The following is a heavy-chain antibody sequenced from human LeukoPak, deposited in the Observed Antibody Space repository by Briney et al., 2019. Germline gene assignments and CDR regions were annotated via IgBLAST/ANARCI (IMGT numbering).Heavy chain of an antibody. CDR2: IGGSDNIV. J-gene: IGHJ5*02. Sequence: GGSLRLSCATSGFNFHEFYMSWIRQAPGKGLEWVADIGGSDNIVSYGESVRGRFAIYRDFATDSLYLQMDSLRAEDTAVYYCAREAVAGAFDLWGQGTLVTVSS. CDR3: AREAVAGAFDL. D-gene: IGHD6-19*01. CDR1: GFNFHEFY. V-gene: IGHV3-11*01.